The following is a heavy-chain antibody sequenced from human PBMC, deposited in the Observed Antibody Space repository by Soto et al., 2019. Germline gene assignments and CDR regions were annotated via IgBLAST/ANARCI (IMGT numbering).Heavy chain of an antibody. Sequence: QVHLVQSGAEVKKPGASVKVSCKASGYTFTDYAMHWVRQAPGQRLEWMGWISTGNGNTKYSQKFQGRVTITRDTSATTAYMELSSLRSEDTAVYYCAKGSQMWTPDYWGQGTLVTVSS. CDR2: ISTGNGNT. V-gene: IGHV1-3*04. CDR1: GYTFTDYA. J-gene: IGHJ4*02. CDR3: AKGSQMWTPDY. D-gene: IGHD2-21*01.